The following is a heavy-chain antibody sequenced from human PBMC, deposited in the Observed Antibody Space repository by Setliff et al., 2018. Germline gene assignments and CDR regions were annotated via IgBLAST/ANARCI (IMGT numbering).Heavy chain of an antibody. CDR1: GYTFINFH. CDR2: VNPSGGHP. V-gene: IGHV1-46*01. Sequence: ASVKVSCKSSGYTFINFHLQCVRLAPVQGLQWMGMVNPSGGHPAYAQKFKGRVTMTRDTSISEAYMELSSLRSDDTAVYFCARDLTRKADSNVYYHPTSDAFDIWGQGTLVTVS. CDR3: ARDLTRKADSNVYYHPTSDAFDI. J-gene: IGHJ3*02. D-gene: IGHD3-22*01.